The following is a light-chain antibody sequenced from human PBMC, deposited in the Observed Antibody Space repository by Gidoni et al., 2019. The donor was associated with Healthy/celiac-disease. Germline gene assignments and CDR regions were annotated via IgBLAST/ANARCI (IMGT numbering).Light chain of an antibody. Sequence: VTISCTGTSSDVGGYNYVSWYQQHPGKAPKLMIYDVSKRPSGVPDRFSGSKSGNTASLTISGLQAEDEADYYCCSYAGSSYVVFGGGTKLTVL. J-gene: IGLJ2*01. CDR3: CSYAGSSYVV. CDR1: SSDVGGYNY. V-gene: IGLV2-11*01. CDR2: DVS.